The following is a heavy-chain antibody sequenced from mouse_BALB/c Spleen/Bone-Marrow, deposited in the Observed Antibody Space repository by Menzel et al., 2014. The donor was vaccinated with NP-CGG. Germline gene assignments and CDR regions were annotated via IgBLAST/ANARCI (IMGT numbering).Heavy chain of an antibody. V-gene: IGHV3-6*02. Sequence: ESGPGLVKPSQSLSLTCSVTGYSITSGHYWHWIRQFPGNKLAWMVYINYDGTNNYNPSLRNRISITRDTSKKQFFLKWKSVTTENTATYYCGRDRGNYYGTRYIAYWGQGTLVTVSA. CDR1: GYSITSGHY. J-gene: IGHJ3*01. D-gene: IGHD1-1*01. CDR2: INYDGTN. CDR3: GRDRGNYYGTRYIAY.